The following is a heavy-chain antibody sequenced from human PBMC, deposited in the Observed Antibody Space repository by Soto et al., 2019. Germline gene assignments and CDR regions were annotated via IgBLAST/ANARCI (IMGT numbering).Heavy chain of an antibody. Sequence: SETLSLTCTVSGGSISSSSYYWGWIRQPPGKGLEWIGSIYYSGSTYYNPSLKSRVTISVDTSKNQFSLKLSSVTAADTAVYYCARTTIFGVAFDPWGQGTLVTVSS. CDR3: ARTTIFGVAFDP. D-gene: IGHD3-3*01. CDR1: GGSISSSSYY. J-gene: IGHJ5*02. CDR2: IYYSGST. V-gene: IGHV4-39*01.